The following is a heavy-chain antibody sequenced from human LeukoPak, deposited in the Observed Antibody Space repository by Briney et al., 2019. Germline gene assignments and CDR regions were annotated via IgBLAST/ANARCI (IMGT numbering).Heavy chain of an antibody. Sequence: PGGSLKLSCAASGFTFSGSSIYWVRQASGKGLEWVGRIRSKANSYATAYAASVNGRFTISRDDSKNTAYLQMNSLKTEDTAVYYCSRHEGIVVADYWGRGTLVTVSS. CDR1: GFTFSGSS. D-gene: IGHD2-21*01. CDR3: SRHEGIVVADY. J-gene: IGHJ4*02. CDR2: IRSKANSYAT. V-gene: IGHV3-73*01.